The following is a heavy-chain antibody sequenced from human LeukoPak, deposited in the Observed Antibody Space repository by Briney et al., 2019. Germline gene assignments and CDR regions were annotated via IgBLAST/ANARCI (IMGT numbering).Heavy chain of an antibody. CDR2: IIPIFGTA. D-gene: IGHD3-3*01. Sequence: SVKVSCKASGGTFSSYAISWVRQAPGQGLEWMGGIIPIFGTANYAQKFQGRVTITADESTSTAYMELSSLRSEDTAVYYCVRGGDFWSGYYPYYYYYGMDVWGQGTTVTVSS. V-gene: IGHV1-69*13. J-gene: IGHJ6*02. CDR1: GGTFSSYA. CDR3: VRGGDFWSGYYPYYYYYGMDV.